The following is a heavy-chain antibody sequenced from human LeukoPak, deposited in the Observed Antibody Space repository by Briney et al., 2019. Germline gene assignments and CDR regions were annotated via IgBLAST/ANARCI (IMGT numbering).Heavy chain of an antibody. CDR3: ARDTFGSGSPFHYYGMDV. V-gene: IGHV3-30*04. CDR2: ISYDGDDK. J-gene: IGHJ6*02. Sequence: GGSLRLSCAASGFTFSSYAMHWVRQAPGKGLEWVTVISYDGDDKYYADSLKGRTTISRDNSKSTLYLQVNSLRAEDTAVYYCARDTFGSGSPFHYYGMDVWGQGTTVTVSS. CDR1: GFTFSSYA. D-gene: IGHD3-10*01.